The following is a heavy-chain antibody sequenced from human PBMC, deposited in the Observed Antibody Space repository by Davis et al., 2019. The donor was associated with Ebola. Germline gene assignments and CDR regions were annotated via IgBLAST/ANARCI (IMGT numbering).Heavy chain of an antibody. CDR1: GGTFSSYA. CDR3: ARVDASYYDFWSGYNWFDP. V-gene: IGHV1-69*06. D-gene: IGHD3-3*01. J-gene: IGHJ5*02. Sequence: SVKVSCKASGGTFSSYAISWVRQAPGQGLKWMGGIIPIFGTANYAQKFQGRVTITADKSTSTAYMELSSLRSEDTAVYYCARVDASYYDFWSGYNWFDPWGQGTLVTVSS. CDR2: IIPIFGTA.